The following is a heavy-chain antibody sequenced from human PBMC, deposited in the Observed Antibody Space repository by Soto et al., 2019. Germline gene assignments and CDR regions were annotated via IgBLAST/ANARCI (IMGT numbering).Heavy chain of an antibody. V-gene: IGHV3-23*01. CDR3: AKRWGDRFLEPRDYFDY. CDR2: ISGSGGRT. D-gene: IGHD3-3*01. J-gene: IGHJ4*02. Sequence: EVQLLESGGGLVQPGGSLRLSCAASGFTFSSYAMSWVRQAPGKGLEWVSTISGSGGRTYHADSVKGRLTISSDNSKNTLYLQMNSLTAEDTAIYYCAKRWGDRFLEPRDYFDYWGQGTLVTVSS. CDR1: GFTFSSYA.